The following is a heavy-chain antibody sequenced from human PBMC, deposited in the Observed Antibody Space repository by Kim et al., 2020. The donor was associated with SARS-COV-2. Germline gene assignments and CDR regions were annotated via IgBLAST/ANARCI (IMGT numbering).Heavy chain of an antibody. CDR3: ARGGVCGGGTCYSDY. Sequence: GGSLRLSCAASGFTVSSNYMIWVRQAPGKGLEWVSVIYSGGSTYYADSVKGRFTISRDNYKNTLYLQMNSLRADDTAVYYCARGGVCGGGTCYSDYWGQGTLVTVSS. V-gene: IGHV3-53*01. D-gene: IGHD2-15*01. CDR2: IYSGGST. CDR1: GFTVSSNY. J-gene: IGHJ4*03.